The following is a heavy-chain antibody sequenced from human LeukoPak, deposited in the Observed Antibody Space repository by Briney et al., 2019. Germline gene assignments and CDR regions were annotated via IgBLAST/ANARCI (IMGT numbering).Heavy chain of an antibody. V-gene: IGHV4-59*01. CDR3: ESTSSGYYYGMDL. CDR1: VGFYISDL. CDR2: IYHSTTT. Sequence: SETLSLTCIVTVGFYISDLWNWLGQSPGRGLALIVYIYHSTTTNIHPSLKSRVIISIHTSKNQFSLKLRLVTGGDAGVYYRESTSSGYYYGMDLWGQGTTVTVSS. D-gene: IGHD3-10*01. J-gene: IGHJ6*02.